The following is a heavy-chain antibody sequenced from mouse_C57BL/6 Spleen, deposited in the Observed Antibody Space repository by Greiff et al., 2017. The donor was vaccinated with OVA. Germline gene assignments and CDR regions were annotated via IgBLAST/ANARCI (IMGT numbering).Heavy chain of an antibody. CDR3: AKNYGNWYFDV. CDR1: GFSLTSYG. CDR2: IWSGGST. D-gene: IGHD1-1*02. V-gene: IGHV2-4*01. J-gene: IGHJ1*03. Sequence: QVQLKESGPGLVQPSQSLSITCTVSGFSLTSYGVHWVRQPPGKGLEWLGVIWSGGSTDYNAAFISRLSISKDNTKSQVFFKMNSLPADDTAIYYCAKNYGNWYFDVWGTGTTVTVSS.